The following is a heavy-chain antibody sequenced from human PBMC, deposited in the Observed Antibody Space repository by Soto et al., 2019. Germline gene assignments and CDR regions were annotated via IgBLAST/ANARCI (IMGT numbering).Heavy chain of an antibody. V-gene: IGHV5-51*01. CDR3: ARLAPIYHDISGLDN. CDR1: GYSFTSYW. D-gene: IGHD3-22*01. Sequence: GESLKISCKGSGYSFTSYWISWVRQVPGKGLEWMGSISPGDSATRYSPSFQGQVTLSVDTSISTAYLQLTSLRGSDSALYYCARLAPIYHDISGLDNWGQGTLVTVSS. CDR2: ISPGDSAT. J-gene: IGHJ4*02.